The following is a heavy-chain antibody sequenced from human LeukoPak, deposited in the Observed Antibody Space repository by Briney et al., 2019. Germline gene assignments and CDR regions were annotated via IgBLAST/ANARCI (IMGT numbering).Heavy chain of an antibody. D-gene: IGHD6-13*01. CDR3: ARDIGTYSSSWTNWFDP. Sequence: ASVKVSCKASGYTFTRYGFSWVRQAPGQGLEWMGWISVDSGKTNYAQKLQGRVTMTRDMSTSTVYMELSSLRSEDTAVYYCARDIGTYSSSWTNWFDPWGQGTLVTVSS. CDR2: ISVDSGKT. V-gene: IGHV1-18*01. CDR1: GYTFTRYG. J-gene: IGHJ5*02.